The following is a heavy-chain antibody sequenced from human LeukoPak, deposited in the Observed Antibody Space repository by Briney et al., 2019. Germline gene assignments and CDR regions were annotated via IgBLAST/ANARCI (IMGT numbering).Heavy chain of an antibody. Sequence: SVKVSCKASGGTFSSYAISWVRQAPGQGPEWMGGIIPIFGTANYAQKFQGRVTITTDESTSTAYMELSSLRSEDTAVYYCARDYCSSTSCFTRSYYYYMDVWGKGTTVTVSS. V-gene: IGHV1-69*05. D-gene: IGHD2-2*02. CDR2: IIPIFGTA. CDR1: GGTFSSYA. CDR3: ARDYCSSTSCFTRSYYYYMDV. J-gene: IGHJ6*03.